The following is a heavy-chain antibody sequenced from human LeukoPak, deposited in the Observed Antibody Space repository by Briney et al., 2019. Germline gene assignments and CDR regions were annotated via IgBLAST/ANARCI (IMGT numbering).Heavy chain of an antibody. CDR3: AKQGLVPATAGD. J-gene: IGHJ4*02. CDR1: GFTFSSYS. D-gene: IGHD2-2*01. CDR2: ISSSSSYI. V-gene: IGHV3-21*01. Sequence: GGSLRLSCAASGFTFSSYSMNWVRQAPGKGLEWVSSISSSSSYIYYADSVKGRFTISRDNARNSLYLQMNSLRAEDTAVYYCAKQGLVPATAGDWGQGTLVTVSS.